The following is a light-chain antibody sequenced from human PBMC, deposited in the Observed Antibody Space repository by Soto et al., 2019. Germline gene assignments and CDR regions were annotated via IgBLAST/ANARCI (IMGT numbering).Light chain of an antibody. V-gene: IGKV1-5*03. CDR1: QSISSW. CDR3: QQYNSYPYT. Sequence: DIQMTQSPSTLSASVGDRVTITCRASQSISSWLAWYQQKPGKAPKLLIYKASSLESGVPSRFSGSGSGAEFTLTISSLQPDDFATYYCQQYNSYPYTFGQGTKLEIK. J-gene: IGKJ2*01. CDR2: KAS.